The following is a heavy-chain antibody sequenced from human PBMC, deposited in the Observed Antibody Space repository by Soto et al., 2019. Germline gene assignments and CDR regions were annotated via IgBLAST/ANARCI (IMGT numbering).Heavy chain of an antibody. Sequence: QVQLVQSGAEVKKPGASVKVSCKASGYTFTSYDINWVRQATGQGLEWMGWMNPNSGNTGYAQKFQGRVTMTRNTSISTAYMELSSLRSEDMAVDYCASLWFGELLDYCGMDVWGQGTTVTVSS. J-gene: IGHJ6*02. V-gene: IGHV1-8*01. D-gene: IGHD3-10*01. CDR1: GYTFTSYD. CDR3: ASLWFGELLDYCGMDV. CDR2: MNPNSGNT.